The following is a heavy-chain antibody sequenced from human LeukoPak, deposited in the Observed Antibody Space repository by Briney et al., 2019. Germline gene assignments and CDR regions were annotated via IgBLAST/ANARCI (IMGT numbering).Heavy chain of an antibody. D-gene: IGHD6-13*01. CDR3: ARGVIAAAGTRYYYYYYGMDV. V-gene: IGHV1-69*13. J-gene: IGHJ6*04. Sequence: SVKVSCKASGGTFSSYAISWVRQAPGQGLEWMGGIIPIFGTTNYAQKFQGRVTITADESTSTAYMELSSLRSEDTAVCYCARGVIAAAGTRYYYYYYGMDVWGKGTTVTVSS. CDR1: GGTFSSYA. CDR2: IIPIFGTT.